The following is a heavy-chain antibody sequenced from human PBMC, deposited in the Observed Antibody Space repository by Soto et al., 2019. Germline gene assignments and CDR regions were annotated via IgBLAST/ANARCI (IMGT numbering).Heavy chain of an antibody. D-gene: IGHD1-26*01. CDR3: ARHRHPRGTVGATSPLDP. V-gene: IGHV3-53*01. Sequence: GGSLRLSCAISGFSVSSNYLSWVRQAPGKGLEWASVHYSGGSTYYADSVQGRFTISRDKSNNTLYLQMRRVRAGDTAVYFCARHRHPRGTVGATSPLDPWGQGTQVTAPQ. J-gene: IGHJ5*02. CDR1: GFSVSSNY. CDR2: HYSGGST.